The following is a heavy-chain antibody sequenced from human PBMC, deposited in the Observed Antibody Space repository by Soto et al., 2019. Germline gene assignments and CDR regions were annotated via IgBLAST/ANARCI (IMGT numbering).Heavy chain of an antibody. CDR1: GGSISSYY. CDR2: IYYSGST. CDR3: ARLNLGNYYYYMDV. J-gene: IGHJ6*03. Sequence: SETLSLTCTVSGGSISSYYWSWIRQPPGKGLEWIGYIYYSGSTNYNPALQSRVTISVDTSQNQFSLKLSSVTAADTAVYYCARLNLGNYYYYMDVWGKGTTVTVSS. V-gene: IGHV4-59*01.